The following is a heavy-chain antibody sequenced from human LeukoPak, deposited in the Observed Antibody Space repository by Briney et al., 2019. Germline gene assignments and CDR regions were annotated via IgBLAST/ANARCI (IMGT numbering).Heavy chain of an antibody. CDR3: ARDPSIAVAGGY. Sequence: ASVKVSCKASGYIFTAYYMHWVRQAPGQGLEWMGWINPNSGGTNYAQKFQGRVTMTRDTSISTAYMELSRLRSDDTAVYYCARDPSIAVAGGYWGQGTLVTVSS. CDR1: GYIFTAYY. V-gene: IGHV1-2*02. CDR2: INPNSGGT. J-gene: IGHJ4*02. D-gene: IGHD6-19*01.